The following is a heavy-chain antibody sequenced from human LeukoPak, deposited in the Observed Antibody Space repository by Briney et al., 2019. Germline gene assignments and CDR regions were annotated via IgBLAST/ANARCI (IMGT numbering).Heavy chain of an antibody. CDR2: IIPIFGTA. CDR3: AKCGSSTPYFDY. V-gene: IGHV1-69*01. Sequence: SVKVSCKASGGTFSSYAISWVRQAPGQGLEWMGGIIPIFGTANYAQKFQGRVTITADESTSTAYMELSSLRSEDTAVYYCAKCGSSTPYFDYWGQGTLVTVSS. J-gene: IGHJ4*02. CDR1: GGTFSSYA. D-gene: IGHD2-2*01.